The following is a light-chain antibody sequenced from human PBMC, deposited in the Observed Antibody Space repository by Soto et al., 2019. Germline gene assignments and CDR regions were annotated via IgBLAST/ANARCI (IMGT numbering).Light chain of an antibody. J-gene: IGLJ2*01. Sequence: QSVLTQPRSVSGSPGQSDTISCTGTSSDVGGYNYVSWYQQNPGKAPKLMIYDVSKRPSGVSDRFSGSKSANTASLIISGLQAEDEADYYCCSYAGNTLVVFGGGTKVTVL. CDR2: DVS. V-gene: IGLV2-11*01. CDR1: SSDVGGYNY. CDR3: CSYAGNTLVV.